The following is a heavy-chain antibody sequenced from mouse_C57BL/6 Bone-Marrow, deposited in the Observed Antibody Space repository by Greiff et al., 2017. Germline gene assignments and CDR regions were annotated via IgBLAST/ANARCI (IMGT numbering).Heavy chain of an antibody. CDR2: ISSGSSTI. CDR1: GFTFSDYG. CDR3: AREDSWFAY. J-gene: IGHJ3*01. V-gene: IGHV5-17*01. Sequence: EVKLVESGGGLVKPGGSLKLSCAASGFTFSDYGMHWVRQAPEKGLEWVAYISSGSSTIYYADTVKGRFTISRDNAKSTLFLQMTSLRSEDTAMYYCAREDSWFAYWGQGTLVTVSA.